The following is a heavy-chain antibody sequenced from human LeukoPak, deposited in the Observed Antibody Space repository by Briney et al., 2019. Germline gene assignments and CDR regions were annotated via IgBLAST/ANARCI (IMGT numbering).Heavy chain of an antibody. CDR1: GGSISSSSCY. D-gene: IGHD6-13*01. Sequence: SETLSLTCTVSGGSISSSSCYWGWIRQPPGKGLEWIGSIYYSGSTYYNPSLKSRVTISVDTSKNQFSLKLSSVTAADTAVYYCARAVQSIAAADYFDYWGQGTLVTVSS. CDR2: IYYSGST. V-gene: IGHV4-39*01. CDR3: ARAVQSIAAADYFDY. J-gene: IGHJ4*02.